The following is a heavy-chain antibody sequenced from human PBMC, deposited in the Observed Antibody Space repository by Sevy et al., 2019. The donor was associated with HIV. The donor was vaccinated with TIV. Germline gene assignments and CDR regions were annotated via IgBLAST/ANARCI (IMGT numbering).Heavy chain of an antibody. Sequence: GGSLRLSCAASGFTFSSYAMSWVRQAPGKGLEWVSTISGSGGSTYYADSVKGRFTISRDNSKNTLYLQMNSLRDEDTAVYYCAKGYDFWSGYYSFDYWGQGTLVTVSS. D-gene: IGHD3-3*01. CDR1: GFTFSSYA. CDR2: ISGSGGST. J-gene: IGHJ4*02. CDR3: AKGYDFWSGYYSFDY. V-gene: IGHV3-23*01.